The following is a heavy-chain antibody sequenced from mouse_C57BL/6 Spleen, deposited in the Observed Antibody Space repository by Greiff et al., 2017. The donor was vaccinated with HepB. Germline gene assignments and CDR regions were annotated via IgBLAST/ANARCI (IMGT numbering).Heavy chain of an antibody. D-gene: IGHD2-5*01. V-gene: IGHV1-81*01. Sequence: LVESGAELARPGASVKLSCKASGYTFTSYGISWVKQRTGQGLEWIGEIYPRSGNTYYNEKFKGKATLTADKSSSTACMELRSLTSEDSAVYFCARSAYYSNYPFAYWGQGTLVTVSA. CDR1: GYTFTSYG. J-gene: IGHJ3*01. CDR3: ARSAYYSNYPFAY. CDR2: IYPRSGNT.